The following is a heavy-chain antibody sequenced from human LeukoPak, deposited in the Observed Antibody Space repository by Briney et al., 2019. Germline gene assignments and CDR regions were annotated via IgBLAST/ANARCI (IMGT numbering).Heavy chain of an antibody. CDR1: GNSFTSYW. CDR3: AIDHSGYSSSWFFDY. D-gene: IGHD6-13*01. J-gene: IGHJ4*02. Sequence: GESLKISCKASGNSFTSYWIGWVRQMPGKGLEWMGIIYPGDSDTRYSPSFQGQVTISADKSISTAYLQWSSLKASDTAIYYCAIDHSGYSSSWFFDYWGQGTLVTVSS. V-gene: IGHV5-51*01. CDR2: IYPGDSDT.